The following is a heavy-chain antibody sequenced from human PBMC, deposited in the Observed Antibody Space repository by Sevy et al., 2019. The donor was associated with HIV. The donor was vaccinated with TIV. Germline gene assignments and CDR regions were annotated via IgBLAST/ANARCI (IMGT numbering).Heavy chain of an antibody. CDR2: ISGSGGST. J-gene: IGHJ4*02. Sequence: GGSLRLSCAASGFTFSSYAMSWVRQAPGKGLEWVSAISGSGGSTYYADSVKGRLTISRYNSKNTLYLQMNSPRAEDMAVYYCAKVSNFGVVIKAYYFDYWGQGTLVTVSS. V-gene: IGHV3-23*01. CDR3: AKVSNFGVVIKAYYFDY. CDR1: GFTFSSYA. D-gene: IGHD3-3*01.